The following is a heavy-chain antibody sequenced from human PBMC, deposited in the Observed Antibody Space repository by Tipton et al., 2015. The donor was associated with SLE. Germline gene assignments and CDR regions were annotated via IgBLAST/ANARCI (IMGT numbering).Heavy chain of an antibody. Sequence: TLSLTCPVSGDSISFYYWTWIRQPPGKGLEWIGHVHYSVSTNYNPSLKSRVTISVDTSKNQFSLKLSSVTAADTAVYYCARGLPATSWFDPWGQGTLVTVSS. J-gene: IGHJ5*02. V-gene: IGHV4-59*12. CDR1: GDSISFYY. CDR2: VHYSVST. D-gene: IGHD1-26*01. CDR3: ARGLPATSWFDP.